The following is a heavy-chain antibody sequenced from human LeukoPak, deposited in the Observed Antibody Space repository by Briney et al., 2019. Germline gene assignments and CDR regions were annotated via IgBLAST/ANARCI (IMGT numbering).Heavy chain of an antibody. CDR1: GGSISSSNW. D-gene: IGHD2-21*02. J-gene: IGHJ6*03. CDR3: HIVVVTAILDYYYYMDV. V-gene: IGHV4-4*02. Sequence: PSETLSLTCAVSGGSISSSNWWSWVRQPPGKGLEWIGEIYHSGSTNYNPSLKSRVTISVDKSKNQFSLKLSSVTAADTAVYYRHIVVVTAILDYYYYMDVWGKGTTVTGSS. CDR2: IYHSGST.